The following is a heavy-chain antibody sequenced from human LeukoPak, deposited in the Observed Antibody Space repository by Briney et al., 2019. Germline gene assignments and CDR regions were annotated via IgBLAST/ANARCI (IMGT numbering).Heavy chain of an antibody. J-gene: IGHJ4*02. Sequence: PGGSVRLSCVTSGFTFSSSAMTWVRQAPGKGLEWVSTITVGGGDTNYADSVKGRFTISRDNSKNTLFLQMNSLRADDTAVYHCTRDLVGATSDFWGQGTLVTVSS. D-gene: IGHD1-26*01. V-gene: IGHV3-23*01. CDR2: ITVGGGDT. CDR3: TRDLVGATSDF. CDR1: GFTFSSSA.